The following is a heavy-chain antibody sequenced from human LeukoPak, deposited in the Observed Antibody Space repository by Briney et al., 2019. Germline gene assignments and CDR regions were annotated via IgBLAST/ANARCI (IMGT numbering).Heavy chain of an antibody. J-gene: IGHJ4*02. CDR2: IYYSGST. D-gene: IGHD6-13*01. CDR1: GGSISSYY. V-gene: IGHV4-59*01. Sequence: SETLSLTCTVSGGSISSYYWSWIRQPPGKGLEWIGYIYYSGSTNYNPSLKSRVTISVDTSKNQFSLKLSSVTAADTAVYYCARAPVPSWVDYWGRGTLVTVSS. CDR3: ARAPVPSWVDY.